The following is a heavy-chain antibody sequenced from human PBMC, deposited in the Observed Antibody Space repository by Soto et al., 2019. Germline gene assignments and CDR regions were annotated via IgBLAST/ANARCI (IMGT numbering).Heavy chain of an antibody. CDR2: INHSGST. Sequence: QVQLQQWGAGLLKPSETLSLTCAVYGGSFSGYYWTWIRQPPGTGLEWIGEINHSGSTSYNPSLKSRVTIDTSKNQFSLKLTSVTAADTAVYYCARDKITGLFDYWGQGTLVTVSS. J-gene: IGHJ4*02. CDR1: GGSFSGYY. D-gene: IGHD2-8*02. V-gene: IGHV4-34*01. CDR3: ARDKITGLFDY.